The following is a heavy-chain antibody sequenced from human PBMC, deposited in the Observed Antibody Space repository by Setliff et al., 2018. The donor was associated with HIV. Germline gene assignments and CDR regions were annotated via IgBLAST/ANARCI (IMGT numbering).Heavy chain of an antibody. CDR1: GFTFSSYA. J-gene: IGHJ6*02. V-gene: IGHV3-21*01. CDR3: ARDPEWLRLDYYYYYYGMDV. CDR2: INSNGRYI. D-gene: IGHD5-12*01. Sequence: PGGSLRLSCAASGFTFSSYAMNWVRQAPGKGLEWVSSINSNGRYIYYADSMKSRFTISRDNTKNSLYLQMNSLRVDDTAVYFCARDPEWLRLDYYYYYYGMDVWGQGTTVTVSS.